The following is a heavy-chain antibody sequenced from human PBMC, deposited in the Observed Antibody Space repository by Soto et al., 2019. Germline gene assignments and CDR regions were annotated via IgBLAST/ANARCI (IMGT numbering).Heavy chain of an antibody. J-gene: IGHJ4*02. Sequence: VPVEVSCKASGYPCTRYYLHWVRQAPGQGLEWMGIINPSGGSTSYAQKFQGRVTMTRDTSTSTVYMELSSLRSEDTAVYYCARAQSMIVVVTLPDYWGQGTLVTVSS. D-gene: IGHD3-22*01. V-gene: IGHV1-46*01. CDR2: INPSGGST. CDR1: GYPCTRYY. CDR3: ARAQSMIVVVTLPDY.